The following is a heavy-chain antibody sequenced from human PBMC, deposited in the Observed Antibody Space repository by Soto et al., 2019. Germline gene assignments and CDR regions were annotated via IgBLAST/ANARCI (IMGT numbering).Heavy chain of an antibody. CDR1: GFIFSMYW. D-gene: IGHD3-10*01. J-gene: IGHJ4*02. Sequence: GGSLRLSCETSGFIFSMYWMHWVRQVPGKGPQWVARITDDGSTTYHAASVEGRFTISRDNAKNALYLQMTSLRADDTAVYYCTRGPRPTSIGTGAFWGQGTLVTVSS. CDR3: TRGPRPTSIGTGAF. V-gene: IGHV3-74*01. CDR2: ITDDGSTT.